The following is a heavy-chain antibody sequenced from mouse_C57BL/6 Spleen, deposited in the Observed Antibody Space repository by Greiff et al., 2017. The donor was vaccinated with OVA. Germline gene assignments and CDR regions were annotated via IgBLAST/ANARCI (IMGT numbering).Heavy chain of an antibody. D-gene: IGHD2-4*01. CDR3: AGTCYEYGPWCAY. CDR2: IDPANGNT. V-gene: IGHV14-3*01. J-gene: IGHJ3*01. CDR1: GFNIKNTY. Sequence: VQLQQSVAELVRPGASVKLSCTASGFNIKNTYMHWVKQRPEQGLEWIGRIDPANGNTKYAPKFQGKATITADTSSNTAYLQLSSLTSEDTATYDCAGTCYEYGPWCAYWGQGTLVTVSA.